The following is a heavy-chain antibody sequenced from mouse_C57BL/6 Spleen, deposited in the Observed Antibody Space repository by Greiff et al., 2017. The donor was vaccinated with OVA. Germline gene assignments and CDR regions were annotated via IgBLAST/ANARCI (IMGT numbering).Heavy chain of an antibody. V-gene: IGHV5-17*01. CDR3: ARDLYYAMDY. CDR1: GFTFSDYG. J-gene: IGHJ4*01. Sequence: EVQLQESGGGLVKPGGSLKLSCAASGFTFSDYGMHWVRQAPETGLEWVAYISSGSSTIYYADTVKGRFTISRDNAKNTLFLQMTSLRSEDTAMYYCARDLYYAMDYWGQGTSVTVSS. CDR2: ISSGSSTI.